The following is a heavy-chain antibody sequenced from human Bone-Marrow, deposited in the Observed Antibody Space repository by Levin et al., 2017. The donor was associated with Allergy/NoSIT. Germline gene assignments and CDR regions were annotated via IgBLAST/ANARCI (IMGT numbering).Heavy chain of an antibody. CDR1: GFTFSSYD. Sequence: GSLRLSCAASGFTFSSYDMHWVRQATGKGLEWVSAIGTAGDTYYPGSVKGRFTISRENAKNSLYLQMNSLRAGDTAVYYCARARFYDFWSGYSPDDAFDIWGQGTMVTVSS. CDR3: ARARFYDFWSGYSPDDAFDI. D-gene: IGHD3-3*01. CDR2: IGTAGDT. V-gene: IGHV3-13*01. J-gene: IGHJ3*02.